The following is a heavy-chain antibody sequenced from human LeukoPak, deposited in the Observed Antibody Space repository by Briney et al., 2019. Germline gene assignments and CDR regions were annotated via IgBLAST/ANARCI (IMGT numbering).Heavy chain of an antibody. CDR1: GFTVSSNY. CDR2: IYSGGST. CDR3: TREGITAAADY. D-gene: IGHD6-13*01. V-gene: IGHV3-66*01. J-gene: IGHJ4*02. Sequence: GGSLRLSCAASGFTVSSNYMSWVRQAPGKGLEWVSVIYSGGSTYYADSMKGRFTISRDNSKNTLYLQMNSLRAEDTAVYYCTREGITAAADYWGQGTLVTVSS.